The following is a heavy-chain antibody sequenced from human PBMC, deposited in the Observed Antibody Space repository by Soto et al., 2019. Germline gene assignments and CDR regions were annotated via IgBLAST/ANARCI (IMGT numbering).Heavy chain of an antibody. Sequence: EVQLVESGGGLVQPGGSLRLSCAASEFTFSGRSVHWVRQAPGKGLVWVSCIDKVGTDSSYADSVKGRFTSSRDNAKNTVYLQMNSLRVWDTALYYCARGWFGPDVWGKGTTVTVSS. CDR1: EFTFSGRS. CDR3: ARGWFGPDV. J-gene: IGHJ6*03. CDR2: IDKVGTDS. D-gene: IGHD3-10*01. V-gene: IGHV3-74*01.